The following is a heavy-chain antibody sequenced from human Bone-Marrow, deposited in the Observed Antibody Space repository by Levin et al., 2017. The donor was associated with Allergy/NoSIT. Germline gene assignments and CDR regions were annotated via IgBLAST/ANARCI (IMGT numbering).Heavy chain of an antibody. D-gene: IGHD3-3*01. CDR2: VSYSGTT. V-gene: IGHV4-59*01. Sequence: SQTLSLTCTVSGGSISSYYWSWIRQPPGKSLEWIGYVSYSGTTNYNPSLRSRVTISVDASKNQFSLNLTSVTTADTAVYFCVRFTTDRRRGNWFDPWGQGTLVTVSS. J-gene: IGHJ5*02. CDR1: GGSISSYY. CDR3: VRFTTDRRRGNWFDP.